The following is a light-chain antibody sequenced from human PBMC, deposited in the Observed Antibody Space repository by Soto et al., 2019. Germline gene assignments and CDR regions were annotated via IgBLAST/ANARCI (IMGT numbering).Light chain of an antibody. Sequence: EIVLTQSPGTLSLSPGERATLSCRASQSVGSSNLAWYQQKSGQAPRLLIYDISSRATGIPDRFSGSGSGTDFTLTISRLEPEDFAVYYFQHYGSSANTFGQGTKLEIK. CDR1: QSVGSSN. CDR3: QHYGSSANT. J-gene: IGKJ2*01. V-gene: IGKV3-20*01. CDR2: DIS.